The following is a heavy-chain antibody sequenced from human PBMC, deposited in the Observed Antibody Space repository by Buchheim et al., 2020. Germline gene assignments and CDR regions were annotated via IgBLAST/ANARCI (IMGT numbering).Heavy chain of an antibody. Sequence: EVQLVESGGGLVQPGGSLRLSCAASGFTFSSYWMSWVRQAPGKGLEWVANIKQDGSENYNVDSVKGRFTISRDNAKNFLFLQMNSLRAEDTAVYYCARAYDFWGGYYGLGYYYMDVWGKGTT. CDR1: GFTFSSYW. CDR3: ARAYDFWGGYYGLGYYYMDV. D-gene: IGHD3-3*01. CDR2: IKQDGSEN. J-gene: IGHJ6*03. V-gene: IGHV3-7*01.